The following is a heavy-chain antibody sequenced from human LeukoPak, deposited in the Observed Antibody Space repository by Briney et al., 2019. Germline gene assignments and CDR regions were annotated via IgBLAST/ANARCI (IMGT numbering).Heavy chain of an antibody. J-gene: IGHJ4*02. CDR3: ARERYSGSYYFDY. V-gene: IGHV3-23*01. Sequence: GGSLRLSCAASGFTFSSYAMSWARQAPGKGLEWVSAISGSGGSTYYADSVKGRFTISRDNSKNTLYLQMNSLRAEDTAVYYCARERYSGSYYFDYWGQGTLVTVSS. CDR2: ISGSGGST. CDR1: GFTFSSYA. D-gene: IGHD1-26*01.